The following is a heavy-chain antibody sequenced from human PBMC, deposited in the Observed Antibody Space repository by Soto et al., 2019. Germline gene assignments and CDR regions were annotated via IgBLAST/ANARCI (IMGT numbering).Heavy chain of an antibody. Sequence: EVQLLESGGGFVQPGGSLRLSCAASGFTFISYGMTWARQAPGKGLEWVSFSSATGAGTYYAASVKGRFTISRDNSKTSLYLQMTSLRADDTAVYYWAKGRRAGGNYGFYSDFWGQGALVSVSS. CDR1: GFTFISYG. CDR2: SSATGAGT. CDR3: AKGRRAGGNYGFYSDF. J-gene: IGHJ4*02. D-gene: IGHD1-7*01. V-gene: IGHV3-23*01.